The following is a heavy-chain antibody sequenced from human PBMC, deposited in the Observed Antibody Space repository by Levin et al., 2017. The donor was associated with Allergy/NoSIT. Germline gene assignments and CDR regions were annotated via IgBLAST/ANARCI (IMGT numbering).Heavy chain of an antibody. V-gene: IGHV3-30*18. CDR1: GFTFSSYG. Sequence: GGSLRLSCAASGFTFSSYGMHWVRQAPGKGLEWVAVISYDGSNKYYADSVKGRFTISRDNSKNTLYLQMNSLRAEDTAVYYCAKDAEHYYDSSGYSHHCDYWGQGTLVTVSS. CDR2: ISYDGSNK. J-gene: IGHJ4*02. D-gene: IGHD3-22*01. CDR3: AKDAEHYYDSSGYSHHCDY.